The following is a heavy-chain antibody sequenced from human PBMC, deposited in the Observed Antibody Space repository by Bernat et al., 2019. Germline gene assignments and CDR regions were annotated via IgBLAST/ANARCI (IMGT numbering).Heavy chain of an antibody. CDR2: IYVGGNT. J-gene: IGHJ4*02. Sequence: EVQLVESGGGLVQPGGSLRLSCAASGFSVSKNYMSWVRQAPGKGLEWVSVIYVGGNTDSTASVKGRFTISRDNSKNILYLQMNSLRAEDTAVYYCARDTDNSSWDWGQGTLVTVSS. CDR3: ARDTDNSSWD. D-gene: IGHD6-13*01. CDR1: GFSVSKNY. V-gene: IGHV3-66*01.